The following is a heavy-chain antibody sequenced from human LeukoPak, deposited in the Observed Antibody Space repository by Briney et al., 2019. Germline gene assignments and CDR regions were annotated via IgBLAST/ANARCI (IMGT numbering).Heavy chain of an antibody. CDR2: INPNSGGT. J-gene: IGHJ4*02. CDR3: ARDEVVPAATGVDY. V-gene: IGHV1-2*02. D-gene: IGHD2-2*01. CDR1: GYTFTGYY. Sequence: ASVKVSCKASGYTFTGYYIHWVRQAPGQGLEWMGWINPNSGGTNYAQKFQGRVTMTRDTSISTAYMELSRLRSDDTAVYYCARDEVVPAATGVDYWGQGTLVTVSS.